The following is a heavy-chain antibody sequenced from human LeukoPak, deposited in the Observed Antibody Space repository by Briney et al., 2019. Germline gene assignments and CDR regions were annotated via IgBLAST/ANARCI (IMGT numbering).Heavy chain of an antibody. V-gene: IGHV4-59*12. Sequence: PSETLSLTCTVSGGSISSYYWSWIRQPPGKGLEWIGYIYYSGSTNYNPSLKSRVTISVDTSKNQFSLKLSSVTAADTAVYYCARGSLYYDFRSGYIRSEYFQHWGQGTLVTVSS. J-gene: IGHJ1*01. CDR3: ARGSLYYDFRSGYIRSEYFQH. CDR1: GGSISSYY. CDR2: IYYSGST. D-gene: IGHD3-3*01.